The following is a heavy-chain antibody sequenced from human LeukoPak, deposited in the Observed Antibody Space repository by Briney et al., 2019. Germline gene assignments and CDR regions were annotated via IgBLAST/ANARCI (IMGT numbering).Heavy chain of an antibody. Sequence: GGSLRLSCAASGFTFSSYSMNWVRQAPGKGLEWVSYISSSSSYIYYADSVKGRFTISRDNAKNSLYLQMNSLRAEDTAVYYCARVRGYSYGGVDYWGQGTLVTVSS. J-gene: IGHJ4*02. CDR1: GFTFSSYS. CDR3: ARVRGYSYGGVDY. CDR2: ISSSSSYI. D-gene: IGHD5-18*01. V-gene: IGHV3-21*05.